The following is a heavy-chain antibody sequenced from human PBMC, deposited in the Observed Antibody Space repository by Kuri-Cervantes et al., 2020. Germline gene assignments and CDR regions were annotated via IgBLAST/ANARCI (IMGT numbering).Heavy chain of an antibody. Sequence: GESLKISCTVSGGSISSGSYYRSWIRQPAGKGLEWVGRIKSKTDGGTTDYAAPVKGRFTISRDDSKNTLYLQMNSLKTEDTAVYYCTTGPLTMIVVVIPYWGQGTLVTVSS. D-gene: IGHD3-22*01. J-gene: IGHJ4*02. CDR3: TTGPLTMIVVVIPY. V-gene: IGHV3-15*01. CDR2: IKSKTDGGTT. CDR1: GGSISSGSYY.